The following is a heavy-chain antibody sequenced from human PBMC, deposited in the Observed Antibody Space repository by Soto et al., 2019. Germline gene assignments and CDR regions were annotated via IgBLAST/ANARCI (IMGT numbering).Heavy chain of an antibody. CDR2: ISGYNGNT. V-gene: IGHV1-18*04. D-gene: IGHD4-17*01. CDR1: GYTFSSHG. CDR3: ATWAGQVRDFGGPFDH. Sequence: GASVKVSCKGSGYTFSSHGVSWVRQAPGQGLEWMGWISGYNGNTNSAQKFRGRLTMTTDTSTNTAYMELRSLRSDDTAVYYCATWAGQVRDFGGPFDHWGQGTMVTVSS. J-gene: IGHJ4*02.